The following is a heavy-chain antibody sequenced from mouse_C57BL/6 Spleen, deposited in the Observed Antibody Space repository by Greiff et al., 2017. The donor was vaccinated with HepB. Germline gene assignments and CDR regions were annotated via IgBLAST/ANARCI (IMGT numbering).Heavy chain of an antibody. D-gene: IGHD1-1*01. CDR1: GYTFTDYY. CDR3: ARGGTVEENYAMDY. CDR2: IYPGSGNT. J-gene: IGHJ4*01. Sequence: QVQLQQSGAELVRPGASVKLSCKASGYTFTDYYINWVKQRPGQGLEWIARIYPGSGNTYYNEKFKGKATLTAEKSSSTAYMQLSSLTSEDSAVYFCARGGTVEENYAMDYWGQGTSVTVSS. V-gene: IGHV1-76*01.